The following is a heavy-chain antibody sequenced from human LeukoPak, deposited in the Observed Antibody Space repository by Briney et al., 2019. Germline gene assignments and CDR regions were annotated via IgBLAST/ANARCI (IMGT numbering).Heavy chain of an antibody. D-gene: IGHD6-13*01. Sequence: GGSLRLSCAASGFTFSSYAMHWVRQAPGKGLEWVAVISYDGSNKYYADSVKGRFTISRDNSKNTLYLQMNSLRAEDTAVYYCAREFTAAAGRKFDYWGQGTLVTVSS. V-gene: IGHV3-30-3*01. CDR1: GFTFSSYA. CDR3: AREFTAAAGRKFDY. CDR2: ISYDGSNK. J-gene: IGHJ4*02.